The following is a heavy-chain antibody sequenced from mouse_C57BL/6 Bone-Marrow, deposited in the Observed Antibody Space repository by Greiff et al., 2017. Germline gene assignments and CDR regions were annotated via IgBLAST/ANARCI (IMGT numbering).Heavy chain of an antibody. CDR2: IRLKSDNYAT. D-gene: IGHD1-1*01. J-gene: IGHJ4*01. CDR1: GFTFSNYW. V-gene: IGHV6-3*01. Sequence: DVKLQESGGGLVQPGGSMKLSCVASGFTFSNYWMNWVRQSPEKGLEWVAQIRLKSDNYATHYAESVKGRFTISRDDSKSSVYLQMNNLRAEDTGIYYCTAVSITTVGRGVYAMDYWGQGTSVTVSS. CDR3: TAVSITTVGRGVYAMDY.